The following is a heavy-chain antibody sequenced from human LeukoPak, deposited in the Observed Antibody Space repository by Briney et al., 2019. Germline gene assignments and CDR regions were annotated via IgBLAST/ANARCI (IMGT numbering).Heavy chain of an antibody. Sequence: GGSLRLSCAASGFTFSSYGMHWVRQAPGKGLEWVALIRYDGSYKFYAESVKGRFTVSRDNSKNTLYLQMNSLRAEETAEYYCAKVRTRWTMVRGVPYMDVWGKGTTVTVSS. CDR1: GFTFSSYG. V-gene: IGHV3-30*02. D-gene: IGHD3-10*01. CDR3: AKVRTRWTMVRGVPYMDV. J-gene: IGHJ6*03. CDR2: IRYDGSYK.